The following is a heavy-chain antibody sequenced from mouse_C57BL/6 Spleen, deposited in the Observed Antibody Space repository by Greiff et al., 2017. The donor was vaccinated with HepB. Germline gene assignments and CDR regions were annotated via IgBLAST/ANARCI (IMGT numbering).Heavy chain of an antibody. CDR1: GYTFTDYN. CDR2: INPNNGGT. V-gene: IGHV1-22*01. Sequence: EVKLQESGPELVKPGASVKMSCKASGYTFTDYNMHWVKQSHGKSLEWIGYINPNNGGTSYNQKFKGKATLTVNKSSSTAYMELRSLTSEDSAVYYCARWLIYYDYDWYFDVWGTGTTVTVSS. D-gene: IGHD2-4*01. CDR3: ARWLIYYDYDWYFDV. J-gene: IGHJ1*03.